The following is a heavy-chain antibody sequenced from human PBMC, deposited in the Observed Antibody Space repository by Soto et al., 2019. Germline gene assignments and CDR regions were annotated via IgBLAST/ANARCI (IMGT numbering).Heavy chain of an antibody. V-gene: IGHV4-31*03. CDR3: ARDQKSLSSGWPDDAFDI. Sequence: SGTLSLTCTVSGGSISRGGYYWSWIRQHPGKGLEWIGYIYYSGSTYYNPSLKSRVTISVDTSKNQFSLKLSSVTAADTAVYYCARDQKSLSSGWPDDAFDIWGQGTMVTVSS. J-gene: IGHJ3*02. CDR1: GGSISRGGYY. D-gene: IGHD6-19*01. CDR2: IYYSGST.